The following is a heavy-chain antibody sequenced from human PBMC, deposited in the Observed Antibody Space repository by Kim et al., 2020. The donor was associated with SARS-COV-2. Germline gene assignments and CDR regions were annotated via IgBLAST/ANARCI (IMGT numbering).Heavy chain of an antibody. CDR1: GFTFSSYA. J-gene: IGHJ6*02. D-gene: IGHD3-10*01. V-gene: IGHV3-30*04. CDR3: ARDTSGYYGSGSYHSGIDV. CDR2: ISYDGSNK. Sequence: GGSLRLSCAASGFTFSSYAMHWVRQAPGKGLEWVAVISYDGSNKYYADSVKGRFTISRDNSKNTLYLQMNSLRAEDTAVYYCARDTSGYYGSGSYHSGIDVWGQETTVTVS.